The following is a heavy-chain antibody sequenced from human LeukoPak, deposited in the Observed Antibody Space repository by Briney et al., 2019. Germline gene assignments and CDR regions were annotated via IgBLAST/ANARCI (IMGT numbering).Heavy chain of an antibody. V-gene: IGHV3-7*01. D-gene: IGHD4/OR15-4a*01. Sequence: GGSQRLSCAGSGFTFRDYWMSWMRQAPGKGLEWVANIKYDGDEEYYVDSVKGRFTISRDNAKNSLYLQLNSLRVEDTAVYYCRSGGAAPGAFDNWGQGTLVTVSP. CDR1: GFTFRDYW. CDR2: IKYDGDEE. J-gene: IGHJ4*02. CDR3: RSGGAAPGAFDN.